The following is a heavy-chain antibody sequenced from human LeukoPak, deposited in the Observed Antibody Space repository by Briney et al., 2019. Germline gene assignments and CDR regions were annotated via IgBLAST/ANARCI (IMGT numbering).Heavy chain of an antibody. D-gene: IGHD2-2*01. CDR2: ISWNSGSI. CDR3: AIGGRGYCSSTSCQVTPYDAFDI. CDR1: GFTFDDYA. V-gene: IGHV3-9*01. J-gene: IGHJ3*02. Sequence: GRSLRLSCAASGFTFDDYAMHWVRQAPGKGLEWVSGISWNSGSIGYADSVKGRFTISRDNSKNSLYLQMNSLRAEDTALYYCAIGGRGYCSSTSCQVTPYDAFDIWGQGTMVTVSS.